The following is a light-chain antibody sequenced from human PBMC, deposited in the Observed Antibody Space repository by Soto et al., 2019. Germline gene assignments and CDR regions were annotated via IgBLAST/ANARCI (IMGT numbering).Light chain of an antibody. CDR1: QSISTS. CDR3: QQSYSPPLT. V-gene: IGKV1-39*01. J-gene: IGKJ4*01. Sequence: DFLVTQSPSSLSASVGDSVSITCRASQSISTSLNWFQQKPGKAPKLLIYGASILQDGAPSRFTGSGSETEFTLTSNTLQPEDFATYYCQQSYSPPLTFGGGTTVDFK. CDR2: GAS.